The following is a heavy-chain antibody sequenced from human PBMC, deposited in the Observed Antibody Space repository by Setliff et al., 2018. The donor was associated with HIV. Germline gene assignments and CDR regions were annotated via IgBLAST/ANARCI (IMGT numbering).Heavy chain of an antibody. V-gene: IGHV3-21*01. Sequence: PGGSLRLSCAASGFSFRGYSMNWVRQAPGKGLEWISSIGGTGGDIYYADSVKGRFTISRDNAKNSLYLQMNSLRAEDTAVYYCARAGLQFLEWLYYFDYWGQGTLVTVSS. CDR2: IGGTGGDI. CDR1: GFSFRGYS. D-gene: IGHD3-3*01. J-gene: IGHJ4*02. CDR3: ARAGLQFLEWLYYFDY.